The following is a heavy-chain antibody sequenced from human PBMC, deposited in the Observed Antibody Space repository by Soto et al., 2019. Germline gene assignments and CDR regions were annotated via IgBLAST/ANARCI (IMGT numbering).Heavy chain of an antibody. Sequence: QVQLVESGGGVVQPGRSLRLSCAASGFTFSSYAMHWVRQAPGKGLEWVAVISYDGSNKYYADSVKGRFTISRDNSKNTLYLQMNSLRAEVTAVYYCASYGDYDTFDYWGQGTLVTVSS. V-gene: IGHV3-30-3*01. D-gene: IGHD4-17*01. J-gene: IGHJ4*02. CDR1: GFTFSSYA. CDR3: ASYGDYDTFDY. CDR2: ISYDGSNK.